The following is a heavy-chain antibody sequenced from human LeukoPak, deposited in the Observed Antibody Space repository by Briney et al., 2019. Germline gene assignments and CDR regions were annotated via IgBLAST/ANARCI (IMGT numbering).Heavy chain of an antibody. CDR3: ARISGGVASGYYYGMDV. V-gene: IGHV4-59*08. CDR1: GGSISSYY. CDR2: IYYSGST. J-gene: IGHJ6*02. Sequence: SETLSLTCTVSGGSISSYYWSWIREPTGKGLEWIGYIYYSGSTNYNPSLKSRVTISVDTSKNQFSLKLSSVTAADTAVYYCARISGGVASGYYYGMDVWGQGTTVTVSS. D-gene: IGHD5-12*01.